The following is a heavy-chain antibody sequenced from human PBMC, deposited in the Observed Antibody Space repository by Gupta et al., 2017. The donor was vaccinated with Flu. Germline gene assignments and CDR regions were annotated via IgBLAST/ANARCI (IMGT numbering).Heavy chain of an antibody. CDR1: ISSSSYY. CDR2: IYYSGIT. D-gene: IGHD1-26*01. V-gene: IGHV4-39*01. CDR3: ARGRLSGDTFDI. Sequence: ISSSSYYWGWLRQPPGKGLEWIGTIYYSGITYHNPSLKSRVTISVDTSKNQFSLKLSSVTAADTAMYSCARGRLSGDTFDIWGQGTMVTVSS. J-gene: IGHJ3*02.